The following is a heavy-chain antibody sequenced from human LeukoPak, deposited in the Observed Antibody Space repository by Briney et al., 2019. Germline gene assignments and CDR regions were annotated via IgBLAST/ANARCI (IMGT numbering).Heavy chain of an antibody. J-gene: IGHJ3*02. CDR3: ARHNWTFDI. CDR1: GYSISSGYH. Sequence: SETLSLTCVVSGYSISSGYHWGWIRQPPGKGLDWIGSIYRSGITYYNPSLKSRVTISVDTSKNQFSLKLSSVTVADTAVYYCARHNWTFDIWGQGTMVTASS. D-gene: IGHD1-20*01. CDR2: IYRSGIT. V-gene: IGHV4-38-2*01.